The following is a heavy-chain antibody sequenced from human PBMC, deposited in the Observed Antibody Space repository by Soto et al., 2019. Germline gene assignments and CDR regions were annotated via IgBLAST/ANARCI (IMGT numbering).Heavy chain of an antibody. Sequence: GGSLRLSCAASGFTFSSYGMHWVRQAPGKGLEWVAVISYDGSNKYYADSVKGRFTISRDNSKNTLYLQMNSLRAEDTAVYYCAKDIAAAGSTGLKGRRGYYYYGMDVWGQGTTVTVSS. CDR2: ISYDGSNK. CDR1: GFTFSSYG. V-gene: IGHV3-30*18. J-gene: IGHJ6*02. D-gene: IGHD6-13*01. CDR3: AKDIAAAGSTGLKGRRGYYYYGMDV.